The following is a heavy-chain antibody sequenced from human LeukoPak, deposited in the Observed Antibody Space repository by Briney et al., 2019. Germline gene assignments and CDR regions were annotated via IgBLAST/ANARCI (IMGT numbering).Heavy chain of an antibody. Sequence: GGSLRLSCAASGLNFKNFAMSWVRQAPGKGPEWLSAMTGPADTTYYAESVKGRFTISRDYSKSMVYLQINSLRVEATAIYYCAKGAEIDHWGQGTLVTVSS. J-gene: IGHJ4*02. CDR2: MTGPADTT. CDR3: AKGAEIDH. CDR1: GLNFKNFA. V-gene: IGHV3-23*01.